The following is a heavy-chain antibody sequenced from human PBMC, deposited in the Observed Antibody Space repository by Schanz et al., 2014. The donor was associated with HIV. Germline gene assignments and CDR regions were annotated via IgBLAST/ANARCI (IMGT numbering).Heavy chain of an antibody. D-gene: IGHD4-17*01. Sequence: QVQLVQSGDEVKKPGASVMLSCKASGYSFTSYAINWVRQATGQGLEWMGWMNPNSEDTGYARKFQGSVSMTRHTPRSTADMELSSLRSEDTTVYYCARMSPSGTSYGDAFDVWGQGTMITVSS. V-gene: IGHV1-8*01. CDR1: GYSFTSYA. J-gene: IGHJ3*01. CDR2: MNPNSEDT. CDR3: ARMSPSGTSYGDAFDV.